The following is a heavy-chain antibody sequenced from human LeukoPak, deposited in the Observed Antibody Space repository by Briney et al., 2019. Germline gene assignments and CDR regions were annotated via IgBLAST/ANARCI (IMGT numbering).Heavy chain of an antibody. CDR2: IKEDGSVN. CDR1: GFTFSTYW. Sequence: GGSLRLSCAASGFTFSTYWMSWVRQAPGKGLEWVANIKEDGSVNAYVDSVNGRFTISRDNVKNSLDLQMHSLRVEDAAVYYCARLGTVVTFDYWGQGTLVTVSS. V-gene: IGHV3-7*01. CDR3: ARLGTVVTFDY. D-gene: IGHD4-23*01. J-gene: IGHJ4*02.